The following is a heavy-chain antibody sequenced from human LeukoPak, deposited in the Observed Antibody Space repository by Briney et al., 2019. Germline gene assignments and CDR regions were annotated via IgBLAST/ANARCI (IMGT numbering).Heavy chain of an antibody. D-gene: IGHD3-3*02. Sequence: GGSLRLSCATSGFTFVDYGLSWVRRAPGKGLEWLCAINYNGAITDYADSVKGRFTISRDNAKNSLYLQMGSLRAEDTALYYCARDRLGPSFSVSHFDLWGQGTLVTVSS. CDR3: ARDRLGPSFSVSHFDL. V-gene: IGHV3-20*04. J-gene: IGHJ4*02. CDR1: GFTFVDYG. CDR2: INYNGAIT.